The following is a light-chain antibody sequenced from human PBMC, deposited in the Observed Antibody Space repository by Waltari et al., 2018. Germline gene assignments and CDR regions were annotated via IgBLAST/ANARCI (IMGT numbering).Light chain of an antibody. J-gene: IGLJ3*02. CDR3: NSYTSNFHWV. CDR1: SSDVGGYNY. CDR2: DVS. V-gene: IGLV2-14*01. Sequence: QSALTQPASVSGSPGQSITISCTGTSSDVGGYNYVSWYQQHPGKAPKLIIYDVSKRPSGVSNRFSGSKSGNTASLTISGLRAEDEAYYHCNSYTSNFHWVFGGGTKLTVL.